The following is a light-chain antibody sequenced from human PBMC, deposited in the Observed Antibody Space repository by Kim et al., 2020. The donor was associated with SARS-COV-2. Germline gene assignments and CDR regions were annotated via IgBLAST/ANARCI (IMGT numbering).Light chain of an antibody. CDR1: TGAVTSGYY. CDR3: LLYYARAWV. J-gene: IGLJ3*02. CDR2: GAS. V-gene: IGLV7-43*01. Sequence: PGGTVTLTCASSTGAVTSGYYPNWFQQKPGQTPRPLIYGASDRHSWTPARFSGSLLGGKAALTLSGVQPEDEAEYYGLLYYARAWVFGGGTQLTVL.